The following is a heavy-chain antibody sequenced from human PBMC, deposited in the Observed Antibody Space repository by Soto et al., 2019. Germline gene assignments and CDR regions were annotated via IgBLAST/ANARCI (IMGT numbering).Heavy chain of an antibody. CDR1: GFTFSSYA. CDR2: ISSSGSTI. CDR3: ARAPPDSKSPNIDY. D-gene: IGHD4-4*01. Sequence: EVQLVESGGGLVQPGGSLRLSCAASGFTFSSYAMNWVRQAPGKGLEWVSYISSSGSTIYYADSVKGRFTISRDNAKNSLYLQMNSLRAEDTAVYYCARAPPDSKSPNIDYWGQGTLVTVSS. V-gene: IGHV3-48*03. J-gene: IGHJ4*02.